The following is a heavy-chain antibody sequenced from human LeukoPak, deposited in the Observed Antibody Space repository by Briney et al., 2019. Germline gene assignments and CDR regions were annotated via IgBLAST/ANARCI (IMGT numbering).Heavy chain of an antibody. V-gene: IGHV4-59*01. CDR2: IYYSGST. CDR3: ARRSWNHSRGYYFDY. D-gene: IGHD1-14*01. Sequence: SETLSLTCTVSGSSISSYYWSWIRQPPGKGLEWIGYIYYSGSTNYNPSLKSRVTISVDTSKNQFSLKLSSVTAADTAVYYCARRSWNHSRGYYFDYWGQGTLVTVSS. J-gene: IGHJ4*02. CDR1: GSSISSYY.